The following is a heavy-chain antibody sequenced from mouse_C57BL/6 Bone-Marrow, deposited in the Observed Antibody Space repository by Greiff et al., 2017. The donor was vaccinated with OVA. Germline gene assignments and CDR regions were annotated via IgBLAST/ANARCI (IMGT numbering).Heavy chain of an antibody. CDR2: ISDGGSYT. V-gene: IGHV5-4*01. J-gene: IGHJ2*01. Sequence: VKVVESGGGLVKPGGSLKLSCAASGFTFSSYAMSWVRQTPEKRLEWVATISDGGSYTYYPDNVKGRFTISRDNAKNNLYLQMSHLKSEDTAMYYCAREVNYYGSSYGIDYWGQGTTLTVSS. D-gene: IGHD1-1*01. CDR3: AREVNYYGSSYGIDY. CDR1: GFTFSSYA.